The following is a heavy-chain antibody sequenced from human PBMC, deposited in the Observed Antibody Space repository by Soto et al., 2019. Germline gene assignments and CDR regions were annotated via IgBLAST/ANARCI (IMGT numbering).Heavy chain of an antibody. CDR1: GFTFSSYE. CDR2: ISSSGSTI. Sequence: PVGSLRLSCAASGFTFSSYEMNWVRQAPGKGLEWVSYISSSGSTIYYADSVKGRFTISRDNAKNSLYLQMNSLRAEDTAVYYCAREQRGRLRLRFPPPYFDYWGQGTLVTVSS. D-gene: IGHD5-12*01. CDR3: AREQRGRLRLRFPPPYFDY. J-gene: IGHJ4*02. V-gene: IGHV3-48*03.